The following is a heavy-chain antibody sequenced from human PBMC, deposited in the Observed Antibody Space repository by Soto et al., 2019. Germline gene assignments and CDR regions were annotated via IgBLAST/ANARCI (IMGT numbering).Heavy chain of an antibody. CDR2: IYHSGST. CDR1: GGSISSGGYS. D-gene: IGHD2-15*01. CDR3: ASTQYGGKSSGAFDI. V-gene: IGHV4-30-2*01. J-gene: IGHJ3*02. Sequence: PAETLSLTCAVSGGSISSGGYSWSWIRQPPGKGLEWIGYIYHSGSTYYNPSLKSRVTISVDRSKNQFPLKLSSVTAADTAVYYCASTQYGGKSSGAFDIWGQGTMVPVSS.